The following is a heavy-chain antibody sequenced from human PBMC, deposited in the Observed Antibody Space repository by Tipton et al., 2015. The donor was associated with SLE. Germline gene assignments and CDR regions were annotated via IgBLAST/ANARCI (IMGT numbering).Heavy chain of an antibody. Sequence: LRLSCTVPGGSISSYYWSWIRQPAGKGLEWIGRIYTSGSTNYNPSLKSRVTMSVDTSKNQFSLKLNSVTAADTAVYYCARPTAYEPGGFDLWGRGTLVTVSS. CDR3: ARPTAYEPGGFDL. D-gene: IGHD3-3*01. J-gene: IGHJ2*01. CDR1: GGSISSYY. V-gene: IGHV4-4*07. CDR2: IYTSGST.